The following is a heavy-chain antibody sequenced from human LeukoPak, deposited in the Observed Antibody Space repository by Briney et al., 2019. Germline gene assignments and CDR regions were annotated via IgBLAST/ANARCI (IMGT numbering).Heavy chain of an antibody. V-gene: IGHV3-23*01. Sequence: PGGSLRLSCAASGFTFSSYAMSWVRQPPGKGLEWVSAIRGTGGSTYYADSVKGRFTISRDNSKNTLYLQMNSLRAEDTAVYYCAKSGDSSSGIDYWGQGTLVTVSS. CDR3: AKSGDSSSGIDY. J-gene: IGHJ4*02. CDR2: IRGTGGST. D-gene: IGHD6-6*01. CDR1: GFTFSSYA.